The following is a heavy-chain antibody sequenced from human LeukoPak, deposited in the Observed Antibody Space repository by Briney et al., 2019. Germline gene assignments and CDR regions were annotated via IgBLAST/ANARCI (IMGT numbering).Heavy chain of an antibody. V-gene: IGHV4-39*01. D-gene: IGHD3-16*02. J-gene: IGHJ4*02. Sequence: SETLSLTCTVSGGSTSSSRYYWGWIRQPPGKGLEWIGSIYYGGSTYYNPSLKSRVTISVDTSKNQFSLKLSSVTAADTAVYYCARIASYDYVWGSYRYIPYYFDYWGQGTLVTVSS. CDR2: IYYGGST. CDR3: ARIASYDYVWGSYRYIPYYFDY. CDR1: GGSTSSSRYY.